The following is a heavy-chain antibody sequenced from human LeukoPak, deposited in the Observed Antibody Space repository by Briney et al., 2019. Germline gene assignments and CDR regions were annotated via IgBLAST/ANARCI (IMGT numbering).Heavy chain of an antibody. CDR3: ARQHCNGNYCYEVFNY. CDR2: IYPGDSDT. V-gene: IGHV5-51*01. Sequence: PGESLKISCQASGYKFTSYWIGWVRQLPGKGLERMGTIYPGDSDTRYSPSFQGQVTISADKSISTAYLQWNSLKASDTAMYYCARQHCNGNYCYEVFNYWGQGALVIVSS. CDR1: GYKFTSYW. J-gene: IGHJ4*02. D-gene: IGHD3-22*01.